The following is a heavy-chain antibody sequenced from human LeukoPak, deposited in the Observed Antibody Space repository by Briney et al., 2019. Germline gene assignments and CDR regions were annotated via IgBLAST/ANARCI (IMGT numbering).Heavy chain of an antibody. Sequence: PSETLSLTCAVYGGSFSGYYWSWIRQPPGKGLEWIAYIYHSGNTYYNPSLKSRVTMSVDRSKNQFSLKLSSVTAADTAVYYCARTLNTAFDYWGQGTLVTVSS. J-gene: IGHJ4*02. CDR2: IYHSGNT. D-gene: IGHD5-18*01. CDR1: GGSFSGYY. CDR3: ARTLNTAFDY. V-gene: IGHV4-34*01.